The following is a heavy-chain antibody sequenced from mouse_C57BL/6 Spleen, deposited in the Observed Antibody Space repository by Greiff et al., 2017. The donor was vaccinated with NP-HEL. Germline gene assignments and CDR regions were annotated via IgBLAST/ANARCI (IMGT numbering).Heavy chain of an antibody. CDR2: IYPGSGST. J-gene: IGHJ3*01. CDR1: GYTFTSYW. Sequence: QVQLKQPGAELVKPGASVKMSCKASGYTFTSYWITWVKQRPGQGLEWIGDIYPGSGSTNYNEKFKSKATLTVDTSSSTAYMQLSSLTSEDSAVYYCASGGDYGGWFAYWGQGTLVTVSA. D-gene: IGHD2-4*01. V-gene: IGHV1-55*01. CDR3: ASGGDYGGWFAY.